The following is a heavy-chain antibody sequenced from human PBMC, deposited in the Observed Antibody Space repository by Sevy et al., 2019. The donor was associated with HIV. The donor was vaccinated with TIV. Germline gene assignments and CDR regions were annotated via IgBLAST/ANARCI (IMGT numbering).Heavy chain of an antibody. D-gene: IGHD1-26*01. CDR3: TAGVGASDFDY. Sequence: GGSLRLSCAASGFTFSNAWMSWVRQAPGKGLERVGRIKSKTEGATRDFAAPVKGRLLISRDDSRNTVYLQMNSLKTEDTAVYYCTAGVGASDFDYWGQGTLVTVSS. CDR2: IKSKTEGATR. CDR1: GFTFSNAW. V-gene: IGHV3-15*01. J-gene: IGHJ4*02.